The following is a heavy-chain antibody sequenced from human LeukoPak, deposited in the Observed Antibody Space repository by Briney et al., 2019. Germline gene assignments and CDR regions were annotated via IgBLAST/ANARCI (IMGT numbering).Heavy chain of an antibody. J-gene: IGHJ4*02. Sequence: PGGSLRLSCAASGVSFSTCSMNWVRQAPGKGLEWVSYISSSSSTIYYADSVKGRFTISRDNAKNSLYLQMNSLRAEDTAVYYCARGPRGWYVDYWGQGTLVTVSS. CDR3: ARGPRGWYVDY. CDR2: ISSSSSTI. D-gene: IGHD6-19*01. CDR1: GVSFSTCS. V-gene: IGHV3-48*01.